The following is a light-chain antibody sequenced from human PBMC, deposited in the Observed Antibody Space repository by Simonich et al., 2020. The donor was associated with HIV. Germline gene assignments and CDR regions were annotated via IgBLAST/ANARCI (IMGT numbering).Light chain of an antibody. J-gene: IGLJ3*02. CDR1: SSDFGSYYL. CDR3: CSYAGSTTLV. Sequence: QSALTQPASVSGSPGQSITISCTGTSSDFGSYYLVSWYQPHPGKAPKLMIFEVSKLPAGVSNRFAGSKSGNTASLTISGLQAEDEADYYCCSYAGSTTLVFGGGTKLTVL. V-gene: IGLV2-23*02. CDR2: EVS.